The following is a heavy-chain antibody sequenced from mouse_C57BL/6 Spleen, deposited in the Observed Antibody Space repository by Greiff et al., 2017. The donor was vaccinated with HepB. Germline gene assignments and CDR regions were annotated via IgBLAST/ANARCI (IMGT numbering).Heavy chain of an antibody. D-gene: IGHD1-1*01. CDR2: IDTSDSET. Sequence: QVQLQQPGAELVRPGSSVKLSCKASGYTFTSYWMHWVKQRPIQGLEWIGNIDTSDSETPYNQKFKDKATLTVDKSSSTAYMQLSSLTSEDSAVYYCARGTTVVNYWGQGTTLTVSS. J-gene: IGHJ2*01. CDR3: ARGTTVVNY. CDR1: GYTFTSYW. V-gene: IGHV1-52*01.